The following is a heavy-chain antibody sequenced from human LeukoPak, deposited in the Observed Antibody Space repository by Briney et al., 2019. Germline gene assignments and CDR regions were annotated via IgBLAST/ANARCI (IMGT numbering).Heavy chain of an antibody. V-gene: IGHV3-48*02. D-gene: IGHD3-22*01. J-gene: IGHJ3*02. CDR3: VRDYDNTGRAFDI. CDR2: ISSGTSI. CDR1: GFTYTTYS. Sequence: TVGSLRLSCAASGFTYTTYSMNWVRQAPGKGLEWVSYISSGTSIYYADSVKGRFTISRDNAKTSLYLQMNSLRDEDTAVYYCVRDYDNTGRAFDIWGQGTMVTVSS.